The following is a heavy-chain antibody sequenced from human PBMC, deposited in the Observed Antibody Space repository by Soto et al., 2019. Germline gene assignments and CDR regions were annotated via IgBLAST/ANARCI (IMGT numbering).Heavy chain of an antibody. J-gene: IGHJ4*02. D-gene: IGHD3-3*01. CDR1: GGSISSGDYY. V-gene: IGHV4-61*08. CDR3: ARVANRPKFWSGLDY. CDR2: IYYSGST. Sequence: SETLSLTCTVSGGSISSGDYYWSWIRQPPGKGLEWIGYIYYSGSTNYNPSLKSRVTISVDTSKNQFSLKLSSVTAADTAVYYCARVANRPKFWSGLDYWGQGTLVTVSS.